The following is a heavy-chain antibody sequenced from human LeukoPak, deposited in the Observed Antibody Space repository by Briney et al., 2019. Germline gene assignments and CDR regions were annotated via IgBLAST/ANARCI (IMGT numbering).Heavy chain of an antibody. CDR3: ARDSVRGRPLVAFDI. CDR2: IKQDGSEK. V-gene: IGHV3-7*01. Sequence: GGSLRLSCAASGFTFSSYWMSWVRQAPGKGLEWVANIKQDGSEKYYVDSVKGRFTISRDNAENSLHLQMNSLRAEDTAVYYCARDSVRGRPLVAFDIWGQGTMVTVSS. D-gene: IGHD6-6*01. J-gene: IGHJ3*02. CDR1: GFTFSSYW.